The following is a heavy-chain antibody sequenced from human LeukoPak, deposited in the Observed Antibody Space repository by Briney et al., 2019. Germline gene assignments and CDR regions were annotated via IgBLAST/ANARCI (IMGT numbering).Heavy chain of an antibody. J-gene: IGHJ3*02. V-gene: IGHV6-1*01. CDR3: ARGGYNYGPTSDAFDI. Sequence: SQTLSLTCAISGDSVSSNSAAWHWIRQSPSRGLEWLGRTYYRSKWYNDYAVSVKSQKTISPDTSKNQFSLQLNSVTPGDTAVYYCARGGYNYGPTSDAFDIWGQGTMVTVSS. CDR2: TYYRSKWYN. CDR1: GDSVSSNSAA. D-gene: IGHD5-18*01.